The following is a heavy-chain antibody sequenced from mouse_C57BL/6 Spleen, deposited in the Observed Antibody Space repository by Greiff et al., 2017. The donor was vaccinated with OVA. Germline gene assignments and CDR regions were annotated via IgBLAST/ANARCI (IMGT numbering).Heavy chain of an antibody. CDR3: TAIYYYGSSHH. Sequence: EVQLQQSGAELVRPGASVKLSCTASGFNIKDYYMHWVKQRPEQGLEWIGRIDPEDGDTEYAPKFPGKATMTADTSSNTAYLQLSSLTSEDTAVYYCTAIYYYGSSHHWGQGTTLTVSS. CDR2: IDPEDGDT. J-gene: IGHJ2*01. CDR1: GFNIKDYY. D-gene: IGHD1-1*01. V-gene: IGHV14-1*01.